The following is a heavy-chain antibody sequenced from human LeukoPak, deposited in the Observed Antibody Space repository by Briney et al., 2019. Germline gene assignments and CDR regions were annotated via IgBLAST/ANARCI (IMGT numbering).Heavy chain of an antibody. Sequence: PSETLSLTCTVSGGSISSSNYYWGWIRQPPGKGLEWIGSIYFSGTTYYNPSLKSRVTISVGTSKNQFSLKLSSVTAADTAVYYCARVSLVGGVIVTPAFDIWGQGTMVTVSS. CDR2: IYFSGTT. J-gene: IGHJ3*02. V-gene: IGHV4-39*07. D-gene: IGHD3-16*02. CDR1: GGSISSSNYY. CDR3: ARVSLVGGVIVTPAFDI.